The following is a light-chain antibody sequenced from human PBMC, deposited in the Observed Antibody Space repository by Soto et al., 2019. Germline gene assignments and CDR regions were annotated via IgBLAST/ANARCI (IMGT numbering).Light chain of an antibody. CDR2: GAS. CDR1: QSVNSNY. J-gene: IGKJ5*01. V-gene: IGKV3-20*01. Sequence: EIVLTQSPGTLSLSPGERATLYCRASQSVNSNYLAWYQQKPGQAPRLLMYGASSRATGIPDRFSGSGSGTDFTLSISSLEPEDFAVYYCQHYGSSPYTFGQGTRLEIK. CDR3: QHYGSSPYT.